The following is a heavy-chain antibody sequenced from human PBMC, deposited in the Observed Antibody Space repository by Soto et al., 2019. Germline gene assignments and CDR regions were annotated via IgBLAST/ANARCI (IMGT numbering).Heavy chain of an antibody. CDR2: IKSKTDGATT. CDR1: GFTFSNAW. D-gene: IGHD3-22*01. V-gene: IGHV3-15*01. J-gene: IGHJ4*02. CDR3: ATDAYYDTSGYWF. Sequence: LRLSCAASGFTFSNAWMSWVRQAPGKGLEWVGRIKSKTDGATTDYAAPVKGRFTISRDDSKDMLYLQINSLKTEDTAVYYCATDAYYDTSGYWFWGQGTLVTVSS.